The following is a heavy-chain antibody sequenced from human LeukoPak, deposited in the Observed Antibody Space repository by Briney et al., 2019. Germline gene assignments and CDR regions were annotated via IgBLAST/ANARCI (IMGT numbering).Heavy chain of an antibody. CDR1: GFTVSSYD. CDR2: ISSSGGTT. D-gene: IGHD2-15*01. J-gene: IGHJ6*03. Sequence: GGSLRLSCAASGFTVSSYDMTWVRQTPGKGLQWVALISSSGGTTYYADSVKGRFTISRDNSKNTPYLQMTSLRAEDTAEYYCAKRGGTESFYYYYYMDVWGKGTTVTVSS. CDR3: AKRGGTESFYYYYYMDV. V-gene: IGHV3-23*01.